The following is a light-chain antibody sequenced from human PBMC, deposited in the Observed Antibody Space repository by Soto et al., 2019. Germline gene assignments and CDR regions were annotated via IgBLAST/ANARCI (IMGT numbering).Light chain of an antibody. CDR1: SSNVGSYNL. V-gene: IGLV2-23*01. J-gene: IGLJ2*01. CDR2: EGS. CDR3: CSYAHSTTVV. Sequence: QSALTQPASVSGSPGQSITISCTGTSSNVGSYNLVSWYQQHPGKAPELMIFEGSKRTSGVSNRCSGSKSGNTASLTISGLQPEDEADYYCCSYAHSTTVVFGGGTKLTVL.